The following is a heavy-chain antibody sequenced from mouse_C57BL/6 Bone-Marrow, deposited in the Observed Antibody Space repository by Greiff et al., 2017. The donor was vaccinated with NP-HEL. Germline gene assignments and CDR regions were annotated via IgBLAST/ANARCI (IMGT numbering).Heavy chain of an antibody. D-gene: IGHD1-1*01. J-gene: IGHJ4*01. CDR1: GFTFSSYA. Sequence: EVKLMESGAGLVKPGGSLKLSCAASGFTFSSYAMSWVRQTPEKRLEWVAYISSGGDYIYYADTVKGRFTISRDNARNTLYLQMSSLKSEDTAMYYCTREGDIDYYEAMDYWGQGTSVTVSS. CDR3: TREGDIDYYEAMDY. CDR2: ISSGGDYI. V-gene: IGHV5-9-1*02.